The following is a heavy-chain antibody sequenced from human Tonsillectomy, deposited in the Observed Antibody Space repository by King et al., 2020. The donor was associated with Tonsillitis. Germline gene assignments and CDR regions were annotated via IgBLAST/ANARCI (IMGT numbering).Heavy chain of an antibody. D-gene: IGHD4-17*01. J-gene: IGHJ3*01. CDR3: ARWGLNHDFGDYVDAFDF. CDR2: IDPLDSCA. CDR1: GYTFSNYW. V-gene: IGHV5-10-1*01. Sequence: VQLVESGPEVKRPGESLTISCRGSGYTFSNYWINWVRQMPGKGLEWMGRIDPLDSCATYTPSFQGHVTISVDTSTDTAYLRWSSLTASDTAFYFCARWGLNHDFGDYVDAFDFWGQGTLVTVSS.